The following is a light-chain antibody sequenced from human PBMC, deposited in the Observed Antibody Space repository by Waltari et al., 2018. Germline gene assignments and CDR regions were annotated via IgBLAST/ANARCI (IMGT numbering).Light chain of an antibody. V-gene: IGKV1-39*01. Sequence: DVQMPQPPSSLSASIGDSPTINCRASRSVTGHLNLYQHKPGKVPKLLIYATSTLHSGVPSRFSGSGSETDYTLTISSLQPEDFATYYCQQSHSSPLTFGGGTKVEIK. CDR1: RSVTGH. CDR2: ATS. J-gene: IGKJ4*01. CDR3: QQSHSSPLT.